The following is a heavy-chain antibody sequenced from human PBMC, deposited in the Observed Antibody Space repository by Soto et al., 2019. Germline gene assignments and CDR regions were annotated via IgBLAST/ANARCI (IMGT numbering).Heavy chain of an antibody. D-gene: IGHD4-17*01. Sequence: GGSLRLSCAASGFTFSSYAMSWVRQAPGKGLEWVSAISGSGGSTYYGDSVKGRFTISRDNSKITLYLQMNSLRAEDTAVYYCAKDQDYGDPILNVYYAFDIWGQGTMVTVSS. CDR2: ISGSGGST. CDR3: AKDQDYGDPILNVYYAFDI. V-gene: IGHV3-23*01. J-gene: IGHJ3*02. CDR1: GFTFSSYA.